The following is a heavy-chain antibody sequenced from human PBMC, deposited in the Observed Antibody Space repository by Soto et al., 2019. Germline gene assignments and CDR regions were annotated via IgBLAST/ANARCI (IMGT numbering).Heavy chain of an antibody. J-gene: IGHJ5*02. Sequence: ASVKVSCKASGGTFSSYAISWVRQAPGQGLEWMGGIIPIFGTANYAQKFQGRVTITADESTSTAYMELSSLRSEDTAVYYCARYWDDFWSGRSANSTDQIGFDPWGQGTLVTVSS. CDR1: GGTFSSYA. CDR2: IIPIFGTA. D-gene: IGHD3-3*01. V-gene: IGHV1-69*13. CDR3: ARYWDDFWSGRSANSTDQIGFDP.